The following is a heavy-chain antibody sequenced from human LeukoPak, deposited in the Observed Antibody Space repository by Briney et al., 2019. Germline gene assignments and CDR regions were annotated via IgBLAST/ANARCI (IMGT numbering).Heavy chain of an antibody. D-gene: IGHD6-13*01. V-gene: IGHV1-2*04. J-gene: IGHJ5*02. Sequence: ASVKVSCKASGYTFTGYYMHWVRQAPGQGLEWMGWINPNSGGTNYAQKFQGWVTMTRDTSISTAYMELSRLRSDDTAVYYCARDKGFIAAAEGFDPWGQGTLVTVSS. CDR1: GYTFTGYY. CDR2: INPNSGGT. CDR3: ARDKGFIAAAEGFDP.